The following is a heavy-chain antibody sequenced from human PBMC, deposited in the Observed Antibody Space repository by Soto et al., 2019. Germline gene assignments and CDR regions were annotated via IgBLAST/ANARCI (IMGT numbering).Heavy chain of an antibody. CDR3: ARINDILTGYYRIYYFDY. J-gene: IGHJ4*02. Sequence: ASVKVSCKSSGYTFTSYPIHWVRQAPGQRLEWMGWINAGNGNTKYSQKFQGRVTITRDTSASTAYMELSSLRSEDTAVYYCARINDILTGYYRIYYFDYWGQGTLVTVSS. CDR2: INAGNGNT. D-gene: IGHD3-9*01. CDR1: GYTFTSYP. V-gene: IGHV1-3*01.